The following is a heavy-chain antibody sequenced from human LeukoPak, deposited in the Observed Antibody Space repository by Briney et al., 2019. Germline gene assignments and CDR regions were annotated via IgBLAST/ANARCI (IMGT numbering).Heavy chain of an antibody. CDR2: IRSSGSTI. D-gene: IGHD3-10*02. CDR1: GFTFSSYE. V-gene: IGHV3-48*03. J-gene: IGHJ6*04. Sequence: GGSLRLSCAASGFTFSSYEVNWVRQAPGKGLEWVSYIRSSGSTIYYADSVKGRFTISRDNAKNSLYLQMNSLRAEDTAVYYCAELGITMIGGVWGKGTTVTISS. CDR3: AELGITMIGGV.